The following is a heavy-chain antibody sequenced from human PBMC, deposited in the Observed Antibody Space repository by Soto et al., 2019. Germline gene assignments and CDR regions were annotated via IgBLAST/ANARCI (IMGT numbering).Heavy chain of an antibody. CDR3: VRGGSNYAS. J-gene: IGHJ5*02. D-gene: IGHD4-4*01. CDR2: IKPDESEK. CDR1: GFTFSDSW. Sequence: EVQLVESGGGLVQPGGSLRLSCTASGFTFSDSWMTWVRQAPGKGLEWVARIKPDESEKKYADSVKGRFSISRDNAKNSMYLQMYSLRGEGMAVYYCVRGGSNYASWGQGTLVTVSS. V-gene: IGHV3-7*01.